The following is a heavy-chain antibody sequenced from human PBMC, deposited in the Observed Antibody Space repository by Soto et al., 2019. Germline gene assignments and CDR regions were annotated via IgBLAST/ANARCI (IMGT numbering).Heavy chain of an antibody. V-gene: IGHV3-30*02. Sequence: PGGSLRLSCAASGFTFSSYGMHWVRQAPGKGLEWVAVIWYDGSNKYYADSVKGRFTISRDNSKNTVYLQMSSLRAEDTAVYYCVKGEYYYDSGAYYPFDYWGQGTLVTVSS. J-gene: IGHJ4*02. CDR3: VKGEYYYDSGAYYPFDY. CDR2: IWYDGSNK. D-gene: IGHD3-22*01. CDR1: GFTFSSYG.